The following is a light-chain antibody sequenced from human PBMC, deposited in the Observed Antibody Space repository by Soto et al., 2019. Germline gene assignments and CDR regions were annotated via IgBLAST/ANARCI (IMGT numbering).Light chain of an antibody. CDR1: GSDVGGYNY. CDR3: SSYAGSNNYV. CDR2: EVS. J-gene: IGLJ1*01. Sequence: QSALTQHPSASGSPGQSVTISCTGAGSDVGGYNYVSWYQQHPGKAPKLMIYEVSKRPSGVPDRFSGSKSGNTASLTASGLQAEDEADYYCSSYAGSNNYVFGTGTKVTVL. V-gene: IGLV2-8*01.